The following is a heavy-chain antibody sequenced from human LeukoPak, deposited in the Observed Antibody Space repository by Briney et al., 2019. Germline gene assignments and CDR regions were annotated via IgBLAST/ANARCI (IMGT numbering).Heavy chain of an antibody. CDR1: GFTVSSNY. J-gene: IGHJ4*02. V-gene: IGHV3-53*01. Sequence: PGGSLRLSCAASGFTVSSNYMSWVRQAPGKGLEWVSVIYSGGSTYYADSVKGRFTISRDNSKNTLYLQMNSLRAEDTAVYHCARSALRYFDWSEGPFDYWGQGTLVTVSS. CDR2: IYSGGST. CDR3: ARSALRYFDWSEGPFDY. D-gene: IGHD3-9*01.